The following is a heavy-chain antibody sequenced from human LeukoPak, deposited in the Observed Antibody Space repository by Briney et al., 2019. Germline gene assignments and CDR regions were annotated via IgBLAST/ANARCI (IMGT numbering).Heavy chain of an antibody. D-gene: IGHD5-24*01. CDR2: IYHSGST. Sequence: SETLSLTCTVSGYSISSGYYWGWIRQPPGKGLEWIGSIYHSGSTYYNPSLKSRVTVSVDTSKNQFSLKLSSVTAADTAVYYCASTIHWGQGTLVTVSS. CDR3: ASTIH. J-gene: IGHJ4*02. CDR1: GYSISSGYY. V-gene: IGHV4-38-2*02.